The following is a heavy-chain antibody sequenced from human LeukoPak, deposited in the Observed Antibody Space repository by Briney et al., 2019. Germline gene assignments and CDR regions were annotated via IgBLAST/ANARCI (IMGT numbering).Heavy chain of an antibody. V-gene: IGHV3-11*04. Sequence: GGSLRLSCAASGFTFSDYYMSWIRQAPGKGLEWVSYISSSGTTIYYADSVKGRFTISRDNAKNSLYLQMNSLRAEDTAVYYCATPNHTGYGGNTLDYWGQGTLVTVSS. CDR3: ATPNHTGYGGNTLDY. D-gene: IGHD4-23*01. J-gene: IGHJ4*02. CDR2: ISSSGTTI. CDR1: GFTFSDYY.